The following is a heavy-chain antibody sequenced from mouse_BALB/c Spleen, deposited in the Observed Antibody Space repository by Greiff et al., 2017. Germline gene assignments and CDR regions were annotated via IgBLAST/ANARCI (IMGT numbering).Heavy chain of an antibody. J-gene: IGHJ4*01. CDR1: GFTFSSFG. CDR3: ARFHGRGAMDY. D-gene: IGHD1-1*01. V-gene: IGHV5-17*02. Sequence: EVKLMESGGGLVQPGGSRKLSCAASGFTFSSFGMHWVRQAPEKGLEWVAYISSGSSTIYYADTVKGRFTISRDNPKNTLFLQMTSLRSEDTAMYYCARFHGRGAMDYWGQGTSVTVSS. CDR2: ISSGSSTI.